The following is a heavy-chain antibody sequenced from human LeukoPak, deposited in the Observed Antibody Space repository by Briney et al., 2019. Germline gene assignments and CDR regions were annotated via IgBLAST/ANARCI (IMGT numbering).Heavy chain of an antibody. CDR1: GYTLTSYV. CDR3: ARDSSDYYDSSGYYYY. D-gene: IGHD3-22*01. V-gene: IGHV1-18*01. J-gene: IGHJ4*02. Sequence: ASVKVSRKASGYTLTSYVISGVRPAPGQGLEWVGWIRGYNGNTNYAQKLQGRVTMTTDTYTRTAYMELRSLRSDDTAVYYCARDSSDYYDSSGYYYYWGQGTLVTVSS. CDR2: IRGYNGNT.